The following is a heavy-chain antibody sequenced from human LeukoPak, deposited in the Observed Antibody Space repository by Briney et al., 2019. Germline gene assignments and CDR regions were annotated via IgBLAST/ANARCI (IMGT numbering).Heavy chain of an antibody. Sequence: SETLSLTCTVSGGSISSSKYYWGWIRQPPGKGLEWMGSIYYSGSTYYNPSLKSRVTISVDTSKNQCSLRLSSVTAADTGVHYCAGHSGSSWSLDYWGQGTLVIVSS. V-gene: IGHV4-39*01. D-gene: IGHD1-26*01. J-gene: IGHJ4*02. CDR3: AGHSGSSWSLDY. CDR2: IYYSGST. CDR1: GGSISSSKYY.